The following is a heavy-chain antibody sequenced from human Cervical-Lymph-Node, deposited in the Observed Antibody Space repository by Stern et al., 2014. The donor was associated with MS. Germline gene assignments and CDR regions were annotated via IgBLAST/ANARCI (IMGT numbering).Heavy chain of an antibody. J-gene: IGHJ1*01. CDR3: ANPLPYAN. V-gene: IGHV1-46*03. D-gene: IGHD4-17*01. CDR2: VNPTDGRT. CDR1: GDTFASYP. Sequence: QMQLVQSGAEVKKPGASVKVSCKASGDTFASYPLHWLRQAPGQGPVWMGIVNPTDGRTTYAQTFKGRVTMTRDTSTRTVYMELSSLKAEDTAMYFCANPLPYANWGQGTRVTVSS.